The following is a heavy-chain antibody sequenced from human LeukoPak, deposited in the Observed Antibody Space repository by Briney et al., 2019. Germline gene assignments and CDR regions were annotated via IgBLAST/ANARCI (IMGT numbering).Heavy chain of an antibody. V-gene: IGHV4-59*08. Sequence: SSETLSLTCTVSGGSISSYYWSWIRQPPGKGLEWIGYIYYSGSTNYNPSLKSRVTISVDTSKNQFSLKLSSVTAADTAVYYCARAGHGSGWNYFLDYWGQGTLVTVSS. CDR3: ARAGHGSGWNYFLDY. CDR2: IYYSGST. J-gene: IGHJ4*02. CDR1: GGSISSYY. D-gene: IGHD6-19*01.